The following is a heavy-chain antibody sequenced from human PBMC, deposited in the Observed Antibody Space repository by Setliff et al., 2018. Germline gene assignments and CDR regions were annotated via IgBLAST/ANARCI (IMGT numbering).Heavy chain of an antibody. CDR3: ARNWVTAQHYYYGMDV. V-gene: IGHV3-23*01. CDR2: ISGSGGST. D-gene: IGHD2-21*02. CDR1: GFTFSSYA. J-gene: IGHJ6*02. Sequence: PGGSLRLSCAASGFTFSSYAMSWVRQAPGKGLEWVSGISGSGGSTYYADSVKGRFTISRDSSKNTLYLQMNSLRAEDTAVYYCARNWVTAQHYYYGMDVWGQGTTVTVSS.